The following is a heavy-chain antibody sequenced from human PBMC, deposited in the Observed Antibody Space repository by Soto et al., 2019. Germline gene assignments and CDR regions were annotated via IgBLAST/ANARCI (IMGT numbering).Heavy chain of an antibody. D-gene: IGHD3-10*01. J-gene: IGHJ4*02. V-gene: IGHV3-30-3*01. Sequence: QVQLVESGGGVVQPGRSLRLSCAASGFTFSSYAMHWVRQAPGKGLEWVAVISYDGSNKYYADSVKGRFTISRDNSKNTLNRQRNSWRPEETAGYYWARKATMVGGKENSFDYWGQGTLLTFSS. CDR3: ARKATMVGGKENSFDY. CDR2: ISYDGSNK. CDR1: GFTFSSYA.